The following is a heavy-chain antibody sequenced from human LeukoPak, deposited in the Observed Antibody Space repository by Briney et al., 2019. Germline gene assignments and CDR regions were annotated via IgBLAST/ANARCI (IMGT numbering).Heavy chain of an antibody. V-gene: IGHV4-34*01. CDR1: GGSFSGYY. Sequence: SETLSLTCAVYGGSFSGYYWSWIRQPPGKGLEWIGEINHSGSTNYNPSLKSRVTISVDTSKNQFSLKLSSVTAADTAVYYCARGLRSSCWGQGTLVTVSS. CDR2: INHSGST. D-gene: IGHD4-17*01. CDR3: ARGLRSSC. J-gene: IGHJ4*02.